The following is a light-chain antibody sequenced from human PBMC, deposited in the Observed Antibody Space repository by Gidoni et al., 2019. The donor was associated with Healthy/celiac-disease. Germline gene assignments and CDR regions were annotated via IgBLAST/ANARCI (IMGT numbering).Light chain of an antibody. V-gene: IGKV3-15*01. CDR2: GAS. CDR1: QSVSSN. CDR3: QQYNNWPLYT. Sequence: EIVMTQSLATLSVSPGERATLSCRASQSVSSNLAWYMQKPGQAPRLLIYGASTRATGIPARFSGSGSVTEFTLTISSLQSEDFAVYYCQQYNNWPLYTFGQGTKLEIK. J-gene: IGKJ2*01.